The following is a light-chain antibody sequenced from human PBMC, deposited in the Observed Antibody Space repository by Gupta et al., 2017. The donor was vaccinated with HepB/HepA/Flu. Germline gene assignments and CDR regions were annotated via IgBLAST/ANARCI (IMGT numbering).Light chain of an antibody. V-gene: IGLV2-14*01. J-gene: IGLJ1*01. CDR1: SSDLGGYNY. Sequence: QSALTQPASVSGSPGQSITISCTGTSSDLGGYNYVSWYQQHPGKAPKLMIYDVSNRPSGVSNRFSGSKSGNTASLIISGLQAEDEADYYCSSYTSSSVYVFGTGTKVTVL. CDR3: SSYTSSSVYV. CDR2: DVS.